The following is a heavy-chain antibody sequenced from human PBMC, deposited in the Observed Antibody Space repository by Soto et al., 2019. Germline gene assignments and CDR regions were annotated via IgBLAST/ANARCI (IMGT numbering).Heavy chain of an antibody. CDR2: ISSSGSTI. D-gene: IGHD4-17*01. V-gene: IGHV3-11*01. CDR3: ARGGASVTTPFDY. CDR1: GFAFSDPY. Sequence: QVQLVESGGGLVKPGGSLRLSCAASGFAFSDPYMRWIRQAPGKGLEWISYISSSGSTIYYADSVKGRFTISSDNAKKSRYLQMDSLTADDTAVYYCARGGASVTTPFDYWGQGTQFTVSS. J-gene: IGHJ4*02.